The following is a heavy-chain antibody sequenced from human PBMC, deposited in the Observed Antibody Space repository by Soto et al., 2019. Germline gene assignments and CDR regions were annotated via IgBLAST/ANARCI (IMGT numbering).Heavy chain of an antibody. Sequence: ETLSLTWAVSGGSVSNKGYYWSWIPQPPATRLEWVGDVYYSGTTNYNPSLKSRVTISVDLSKNQVSLRLSSVTTADTALYYCARTTAVPNTLRSRYFFDYWGQGTLVTVSS. CDR3: ARTTAVPNTLRSRYFFDY. CDR1: GGSVSNKGYY. V-gene: IGHV4-61*08. D-gene: IGHD4-17*01. J-gene: IGHJ4*02. CDR2: VYYSGTT.